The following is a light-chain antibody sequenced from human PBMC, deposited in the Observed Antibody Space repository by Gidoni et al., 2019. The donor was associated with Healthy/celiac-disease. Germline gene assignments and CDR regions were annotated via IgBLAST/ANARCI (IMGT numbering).Light chain of an antibody. V-gene: IGKV1-5*01. CDR3: QQYNSYLLT. Sequence: DIQMTQSPSTLSASVGDRVTITCRASQSISSWLAWYQQKPGKAPKLLIYDASSLESGVPSRFSGRGSGTEFTLTISSLQPDDFATYYCQQYNSYLLTFXGXTKVEIK. CDR1: QSISSW. J-gene: IGKJ4*01. CDR2: DAS.